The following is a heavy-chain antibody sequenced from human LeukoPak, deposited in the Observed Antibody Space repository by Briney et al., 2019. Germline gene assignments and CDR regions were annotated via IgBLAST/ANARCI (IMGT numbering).Heavy chain of an antibody. J-gene: IGHJ4*02. Sequence: PSETLSLTCAVSGGSISSGGYSWSWIRQPPGKGLEWIGYIYYSGSTYYNPSLKSRVTISVDRSKNQFSLKLSSVTAADTAVYYCARDLDGDYALDYWGQGTLVTVSS. V-gene: IGHV4-30-2*01. CDR3: ARDLDGDYALDY. CDR2: IYYSGST. D-gene: IGHD4-17*01. CDR1: GGSISSGGYS.